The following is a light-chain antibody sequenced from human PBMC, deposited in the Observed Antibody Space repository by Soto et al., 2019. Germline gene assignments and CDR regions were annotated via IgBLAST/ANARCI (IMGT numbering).Light chain of an antibody. CDR1: SSNIGSNF. CDR3: GTWDSSLSAAV. J-gene: IGLJ7*01. Sequence: QAVVTQPPSVSAAPGQTVTISCSGSSSNIGSNFVSWYQQLPGTAPKLLIYDNNKRPSGIPDRFSGSKSGTSATLGITGLQTGDEADYYCGTWDSSLSAAVFGGGTQLTVL. CDR2: DNN. V-gene: IGLV1-51*01.